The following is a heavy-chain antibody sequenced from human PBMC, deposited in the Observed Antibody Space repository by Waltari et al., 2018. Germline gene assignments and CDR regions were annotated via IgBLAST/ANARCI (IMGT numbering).Heavy chain of an antibody. V-gene: IGHV3-30*18. Sequence: QVQLVESGGGVVQPGRSLRLSCAASGFTFSSSALPWFRQAPGKGLEWVAVISYDGSNKYYADSVKGRFTISRDNSKNTLYLQMNSLRAEDTAVYYCAKGGDSSGYYYYFDYWGQGTLVTVSS. J-gene: IGHJ4*02. CDR3: AKGGDSSGYYYYFDY. CDR1: GFTFSSSA. D-gene: IGHD3-22*01. CDR2: ISYDGSNK.